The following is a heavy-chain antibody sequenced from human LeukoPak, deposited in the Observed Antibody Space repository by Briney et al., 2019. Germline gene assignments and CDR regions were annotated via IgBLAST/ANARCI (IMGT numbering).Heavy chain of an antibody. CDR2: ISAYNGNT. Sequence: ASVKVSCKASGYTFTSYGISWVGQAPGQGLKWLGWISAYNGNTNYAQKLQGRVTMTTDTSTSTAYMELRSLRSDDTAVYYCAQYGSGTYDAFDIWGQGTMVTVSS. CDR3: AQYGSGTYDAFDI. CDR1: GYTFTSYG. J-gene: IGHJ3*02. D-gene: IGHD3-10*01. V-gene: IGHV1-18*04.